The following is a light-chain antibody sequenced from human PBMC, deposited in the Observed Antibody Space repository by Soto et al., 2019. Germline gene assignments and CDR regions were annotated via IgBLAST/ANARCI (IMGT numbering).Light chain of an antibody. CDR2: KDI. V-gene: IGLV3-25*02. CDR1: ALPKQY. Sequence: SYELTQPPSVSVSPGQTARITCSGAALPKQYAYWYHQKPGQAPVLVIYKDIERPSGIPERFSGSSSGTTVTLTISGVQAEDEADYYCQSADSSGTYGVFGGGTKVTVL. CDR3: QSADSSGTYGV. J-gene: IGLJ3*02.